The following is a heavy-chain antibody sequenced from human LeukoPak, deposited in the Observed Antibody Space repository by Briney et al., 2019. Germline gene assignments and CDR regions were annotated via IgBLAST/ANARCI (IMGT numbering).Heavy chain of an antibody. CDR3: AKVPPGEEGVIDY. CDR1: GFTFSSYG. V-gene: IGHV3-30*02. J-gene: IGHJ4*02. CDR2: IRYDGSNK. D-gene: IGHD3-10*01. Sequence: GGSLRLSCAASGFTFSSYGMHWVRQAPGKGLECVALIRYDGSNKYYADSVKGRFTISRDNSKNTLYLQMNSLRAEDTAVYYCAKVPPGEEGVIDYWGQGTLVTVSS.